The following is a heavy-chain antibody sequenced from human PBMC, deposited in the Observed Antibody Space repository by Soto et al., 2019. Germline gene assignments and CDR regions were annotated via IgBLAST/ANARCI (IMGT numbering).Heavy chain of an antibody. V-gene: IGHV1-46*02. CDR2: INPTGGAT. J-gene: IGHJ6*02. Sequence: QAQLVQSGAELQKPGASVRISCKASGYSFNRYYMHWMRQAPGQGLEWMGIINPTGGATTYAQKFQCRFTMTGDPSTTTVYMELRSLRPEDTAVYFCAREGFDYVLRHGMDVWGQGTPVTVSS. D-gene: IGHD3-16*01. CDR1: GYSFNRYY. CDR3: AREGFDYVLRHGMDV.